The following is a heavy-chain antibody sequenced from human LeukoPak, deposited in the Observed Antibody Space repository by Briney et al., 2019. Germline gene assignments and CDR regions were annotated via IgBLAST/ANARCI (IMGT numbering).Heavy chain of an antibody. V-gene: IGHV3-21*01. CDR2: ISSRSNHI. Sequence: GGSLRLSCAASAFTFSRYSTNWGGHAPGNGMEWVSSISSRSNHIYYADSVKGRFTITRDNAKNSLYLQMNSLRAEDRAVYYCARGEVSSYFDYWGQGTLVTVS. CDR1: AFTFSRYS. J-gene: IGHJ4*02. CDR3: ARGEVSSYFDY. D-gene: IGHD3-16*02.